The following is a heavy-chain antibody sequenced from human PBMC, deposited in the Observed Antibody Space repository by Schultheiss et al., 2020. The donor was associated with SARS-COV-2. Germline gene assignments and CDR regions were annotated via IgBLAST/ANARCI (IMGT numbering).Heavy chain of an antibody. CDR2: ISGSGGST. CDR3: ARGATHYYGMDV. Sequence: GGSLRLSCAASGFTFSIYGMSWVRQAPGKGLEWVSAISGSGGSTYYADSVKGRFTISRDNSKNTLYLQMNSLRAEDTAVYYCARGATHYYGMDVWGQGTTVTVSS. CDR1: GFTFSIYG. J-gene: IGHJ6*02. V-gene: IGHV3-23*01.